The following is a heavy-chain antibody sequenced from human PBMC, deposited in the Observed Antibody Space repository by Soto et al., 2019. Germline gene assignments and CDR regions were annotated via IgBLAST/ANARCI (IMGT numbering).Heavy chain of an antibody. V-gene: IGHV3-13*01. CDR2: IGTAGDT. CDR1: GFTFTTYD. CDR3: TRGFYCSSTSCYVDAFNI. J-gene: IGHJ3*02. Sequence: GVSLRLSCAASGFTFTTYDMHWVRQVTGKGLEWVSSIGTAGDTHYADSVKGRFTISRENAKNSLYLQMNSLGAGDTAVYYCTRGFYCSSTSCYVDAFNIWGQGTMVTVSS. D-gene: IGHD2-2*01.